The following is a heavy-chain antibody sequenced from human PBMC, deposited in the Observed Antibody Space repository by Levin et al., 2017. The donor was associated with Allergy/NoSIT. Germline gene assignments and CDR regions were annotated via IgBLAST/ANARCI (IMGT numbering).Heavy chain of an antibody. V-gene: IGHV3-43*01. D-gene: IGHD6-13*01. CDR1: EFTFDDYT. CDR3: AKDSSISWFEVIDA. J-gene: IGHJ6*02. CDR2: ISWNGGST. Sequence: ASVKVSCAASEFTFDDYTMHWVRQPPGKGLEWVSLISWNGGSTSYADSVKGRFTISRDNSKDSLFLQMNSLRTEDTALYYCAKDSSISWFEVIDAWGQGTTVTVSS.